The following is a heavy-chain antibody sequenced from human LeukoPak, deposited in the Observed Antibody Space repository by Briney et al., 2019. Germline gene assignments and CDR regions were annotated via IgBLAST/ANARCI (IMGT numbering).Heavy chain of an antibody. J-gene: IGHJ4*02. CDR1: GYTFTSYA. CDR3: ARDREPSDYYDSSGYSPFDY. CDR2: INTNTGNP. V-gene: IGHV7-4-1*02. D-gene: IGHD3-22*01. Sequence: ASVKVSCKASGYTFTSYAMNWVRQAPGQGLEWMGWINTNTGNPTYAQGFTGRFVFSLDTSVSTAYLQISSLKAEDTAVYYCARDREPSDYYDSSGYSPFDYWGQGTLVTVSS.